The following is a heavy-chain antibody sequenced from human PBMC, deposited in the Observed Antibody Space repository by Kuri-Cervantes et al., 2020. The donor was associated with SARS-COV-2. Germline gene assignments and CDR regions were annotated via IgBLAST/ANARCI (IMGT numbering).Heavy chain of an antibody. CDR3: ARGQYSSSWYSNLDY. D-gene: IGHD6-13*01. Sequence: SETLSLTCAVYGGSFSGYYWSWIRQPPGKGLEWIGYIYHSGSTYYNPSLKSRVTISVDRSKNQFSLKLSSVTAADTAVYYCARGQYSSSWYSNLDYWGQGTLVTVSS. CDR2: IYHSGST. J-gene: IGHJ4*02. CDR1: GGSFSGYY. V-gene: IGHV4-34*01.